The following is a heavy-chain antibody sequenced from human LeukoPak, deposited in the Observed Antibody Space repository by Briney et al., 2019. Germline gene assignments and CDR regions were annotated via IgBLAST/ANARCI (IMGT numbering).Heavy chain of an antibody. Sequence: GGSLRLSCAASGFTFSSYAMHWVRQAPGKGLEWVAVISYDGSNKYYADSVKGRFTISRDNSKNTLYLQMNSLRAEDTAVYYCARGGVVPAAMVVDYWGQGTLVTVSS. V-gene: IGHV3-30*04. CDR3: ARGGVVPAAMVVDY. CDR2: ISYDGSNK. J-gene: IGHJ4*02. D-gene: IGHD2-2*01. CDR1: GFTFSSYA.